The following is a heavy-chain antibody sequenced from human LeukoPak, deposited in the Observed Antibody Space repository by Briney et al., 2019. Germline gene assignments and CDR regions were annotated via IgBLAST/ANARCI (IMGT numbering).Heavy chain of an antibody. D-gene: IGHD5-24*01. CDR3: AIRDGYDFDY. Sequence: ASVKVSCKASGYSFTGYYMHWVRQAPGQGLEWMGWINPNSGGTNYAQKFQGRVTMTRDTSISTAYMELSSLRSEDTAVYYCAIRDGYDFDYWGQGTLVTVSS. V-gene: IGHV1-2*02. CDR2: INPNSGGT. CDR1: GYSFTGYY. J-gene: IGHJ4*02.